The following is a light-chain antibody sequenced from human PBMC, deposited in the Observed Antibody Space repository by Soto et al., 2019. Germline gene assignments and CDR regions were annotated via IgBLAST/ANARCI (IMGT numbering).Light chain of an antibody. CDR2: AAS. V-gene: IGKV3-20*01. CDR3: QQYDKSLYT. J-gene: IGKJ2*01. Sequence: ENVLTQSPGTLSLSPGERATLSCRASQSIASTFLAWYQQKPGQTPRLLIYAASSRATGIPDRLSGSGSGTDFTLTISRLEPEDFAVYYCQQYDKSLYTCGQGTKLESK. CDR1: QSIASTF.